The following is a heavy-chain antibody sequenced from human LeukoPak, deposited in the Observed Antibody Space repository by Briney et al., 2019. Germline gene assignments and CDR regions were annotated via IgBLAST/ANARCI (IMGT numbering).Heavy chain of an antibody. D-gene: IGHD5-18*01. J-gene: IGHJ4*02. V-gene: IGHV3-33*01. CDR3: ARGGGYSYGPAPYYFDY. CDR1: GFTFSSYG. CDR2: IWYDGSNK. Sequence: GGSLRLSCAASGFTFSSYGMHWVRQAPGKGLEWVAIIWYDGSNKYYADSVEGRFTISRDNSKNTLYLQMNSLRAEDAAVYYCARGGGYSYGPAPYYFDYWAREPWSPSPQ.